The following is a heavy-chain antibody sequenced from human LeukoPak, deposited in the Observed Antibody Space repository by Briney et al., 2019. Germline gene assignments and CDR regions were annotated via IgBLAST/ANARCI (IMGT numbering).Heavy chain of an antibody. D-gene: IGHD5-12*01. J-gene: IGHJ4*02. V-gene: IGHV4-31*03. CDR1: GGSISRGGYY. CDR2: IYYSGST. Sequence: TLSLTCTVSGGSISRGGYYWSWIRQNPGKGLEWIGYIYYSGSTYYNPSLKSRVTISVDTSKNQFSLKLSSVTAADTAVYYCARGGYGGYNFDYWGQGTLVTVSS. CDR3: ARGGYGGYNFDY.